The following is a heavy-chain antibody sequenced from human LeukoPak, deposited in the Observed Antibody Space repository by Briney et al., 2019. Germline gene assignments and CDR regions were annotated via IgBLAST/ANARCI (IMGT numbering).Heavy chain of an antibody. CDR3: ARGDGRTICYKCDNWFDP. D-gene: IGHD2-2*02. J-gene: IGHJ5*02. CDR2: IYTSGST. CDR1: GGSISSGSYY. V-gene: IGHV4-61*02. Sequence: SQTLSLTCTVSGGSISSGSYYWSWIRQPAGKGLEWIGRIYTSGSTNYNPSLKSRVTISVDTSKNQFSLKLSSVTAAATALYYCARGDGRTICYKCDNWFDPWGQRTLVTVSS.